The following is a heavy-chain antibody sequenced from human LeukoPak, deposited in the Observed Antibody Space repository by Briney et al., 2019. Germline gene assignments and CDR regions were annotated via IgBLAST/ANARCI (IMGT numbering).Heavy chain of an antibody. CDR3: ARDQWEYSSGWYPKPNDY. V-gene: IGHV3-7*01. CDR2: IKQDGSEK. CDR1: GFTFSDYW. J-gene: IGHJ4*02. Sequence: GGSLRLSCAGSGFTFSDYWMTWVRQAPGKGLEWVANIKQDGSEKYYVDSVKGRFTISRDNAKNSLYLQMNSLRAEDTAVYYCARDQWEYSSGWYPKPNDYWGQGTLVTVSS. D-gene: IGHD6-19*01.